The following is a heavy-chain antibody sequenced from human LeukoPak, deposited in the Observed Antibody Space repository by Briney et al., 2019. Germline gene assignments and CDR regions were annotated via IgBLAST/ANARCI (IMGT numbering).Heavy chain of an antibody. J-gene: IGHJ5*02. V-gene: IGHV3-73*01. CDR2: IRGAGYSDAP. D-gene: IGHD2-2*01. CDR1: GFSFSGSA. CDR3: TVPASGGNWFDP. Sequence: GGSLKLSCAASGFSFSGSAIHWVRQAPGKGLEWVGRIRGAGYSDAPAYVASVRGRFTISRDDSKSTAYLQMNSLKAEDTAVYYCTVPASGGNWFDPWGPGTLVTVSS.